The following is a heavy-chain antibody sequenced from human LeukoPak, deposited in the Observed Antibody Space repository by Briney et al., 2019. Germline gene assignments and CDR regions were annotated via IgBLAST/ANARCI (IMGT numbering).Heavy chain of an antibody. CDR2: ISAYNGNT. V-gene: IGHV1-18*01. CDR3: ARDVGDIVVVPAAILGLGDYYYYGMDV. J-gene: IGHJ6*02. D-gene: IGHD2-2*01. CDR1: GYTFTSYG. Sequence: ASVKVSCKASGYTFTSYGIGWVRQAPGQGLEWMGWISAYNGNTNYAQKLQGRVTMTTDTSTSTAYMELRSLRSDDTAVYYCARDVGDIVVVPAAILGLGDYYYYGMDVWGQGTTVTVSS.